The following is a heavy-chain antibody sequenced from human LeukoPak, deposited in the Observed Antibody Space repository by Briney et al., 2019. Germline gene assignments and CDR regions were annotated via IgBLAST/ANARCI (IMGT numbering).Heavy chain of an antibody. J-gene: IGHJ4*02. Sequence: GGSLRLSCSASGFTFGSYGMHWVRQAPGKGLEWVALIWYHGNDVDYADSVKGRFTISRDNSKNTLYLQMNSVRAEDTAVYFCARDFWNEPSKYFDYWGQGTLVIVSS. CDR1: GFTFGSYG. D-gene: IGHD3-3*01. CDR3: ARDFWNEPSKYFDY. CDR2: IWYHGNDV. V-gene: IGHV3-33*01.